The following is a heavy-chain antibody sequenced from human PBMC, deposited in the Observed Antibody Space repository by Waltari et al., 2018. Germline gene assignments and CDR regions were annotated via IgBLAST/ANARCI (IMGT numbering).Heavy chain of an antibody. CDR1: GGSFSGYY. J-gene: IGHJ4*02. CDR3: ARGPNYYGSGSYDY. Sequence: QVQLQQWGAGLLKPSETLSLTCAVYGGSFSGYYWSWIRQPPGKGLEWIGEINHSGSTNANPSTKSRVTISVDTSKNQFSLKLSSVTAADTAVYYCARGPNYYGSGSYDYWGQGTLVTVSS. V-gene: IGHV4-34*01. CDR2: INHSGST. D-gene: IGHD3-10*01.